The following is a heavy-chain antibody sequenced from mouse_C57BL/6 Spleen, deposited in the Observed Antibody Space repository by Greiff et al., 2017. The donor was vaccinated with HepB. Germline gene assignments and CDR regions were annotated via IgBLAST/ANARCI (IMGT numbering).Heavy chain of an antibody. J-gene: IGHJ1*03. CDR3: ARDQATVVARDV. Sequence: EVQLVESGGGLVKPGGSLKLSCAASGFTFSSYAMSWVRQTPEKRLEWVATISDGGSYTYYPDNVKGRFTISRDNAKNNLYLQMSHLKSEDTAMYYCARDQATVVARDVWGTGTTVTVSS. CDR1: GFTFSSYA. CDR2: ISDGGSYT. D-gene: IGHD1-1*01. V-gene: IGHV5-4*01.